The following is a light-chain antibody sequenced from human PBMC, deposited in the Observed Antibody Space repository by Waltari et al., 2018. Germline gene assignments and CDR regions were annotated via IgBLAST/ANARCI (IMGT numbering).Light chain of an antibody. V-gene: IGKV1-5*03. J-gene: IGKJ2*01. CDR2: KAS. CDR1: QSISTW. CDR3: QQYNSYYT. Sequence: DTQITQSPATLSASVGDRPPITGRASQSISTWLAWYQQKPGKAPKLLIYKASSLESGVPSRFSGSGSGTEFTLTISSLQPDDFATYYCQQYNSYYTFGQGTKLEIK.